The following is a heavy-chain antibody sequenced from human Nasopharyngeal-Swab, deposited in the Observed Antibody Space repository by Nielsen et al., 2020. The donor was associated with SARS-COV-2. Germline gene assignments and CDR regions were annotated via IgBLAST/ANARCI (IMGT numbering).Heavy chain of an antibody. J-gene: IGHJ4*02. CDR2: ISSSGSTK. CDR3: ARELHGAGSY. D-gene: IGHD3-10*01. CDR1: GFIISDYY. Sequence: GESLKISCEVSGFIISDYYMSWIRQAPGKGLEWVSYISSSGSTKYYADSVKGRFAISRNNAKNSLSLQMNSLRVEDTAVYYCARELHGAGSYWGQGTLVTVSP. V-gene: IGHV3-11*01.